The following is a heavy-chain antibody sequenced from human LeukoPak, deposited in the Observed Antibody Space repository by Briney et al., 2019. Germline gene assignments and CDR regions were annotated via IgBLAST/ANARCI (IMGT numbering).Heavy chain of an antibody. CDR3: ARDRSARGYSYGRDY. V-gene: IGHV4-34*01. Sequence: SETLSLTCAVYGGSFSGYYWSWIRQPPGKGLEWIGEINHSGSTNYNPSLKSRVTISVDTSKNQFSLKLSSVTAADTAVYYCARDRSARGYSYGRDYWGQGTLVTVS. D-gene: IGHD5-18*01. J-gene: IGHJ4*02. CDR2: INHSGST. CDR1: GGSFSGYY.